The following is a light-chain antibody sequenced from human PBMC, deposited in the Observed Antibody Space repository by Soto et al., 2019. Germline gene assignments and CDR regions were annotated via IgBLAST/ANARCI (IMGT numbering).Light chain of an antibody. CDR1: QSISGS. CDR2: AAS. V-gene: IGKV1-39*01. Sequence: DIQMTQSPSSLSASVRDRVTITCRASQSISGSLNWYQQKPGKAPNLLIYAASNLESGVPSTFSGSGSGTEFTLTISGLQSADSAVYYCQQYNNWPPRLTFGGGTKVDIK. J-gene: IGKJ4*01. CDR3: QQYNNWPPRLT.